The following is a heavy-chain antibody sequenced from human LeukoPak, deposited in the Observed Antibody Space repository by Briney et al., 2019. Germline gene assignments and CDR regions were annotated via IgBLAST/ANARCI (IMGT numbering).Heavy chain of an antibody. J-gene: IGHJ4*02. CDR2: INPSGGST. CDR3: ARSGRGTYYYFDL. CDR1: GYTFTSYY. D-gene: IGHD5-12*01. Sequence: GASVKVSCKASGYTFTSYYMHWVRQAPGQGLEWMGIINPSGGSTSYAQKFQGRVTMTRDMSTSTAYMELRSLTSDDTAMYYCARSGRGTYYYFDLWGQGTLVTVSS. V-gene: IGHV1-46*01.